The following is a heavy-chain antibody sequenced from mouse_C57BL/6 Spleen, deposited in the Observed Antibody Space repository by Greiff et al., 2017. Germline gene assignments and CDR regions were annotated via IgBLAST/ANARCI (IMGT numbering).Heavy chain of an antibody. CDR1: GFTFSDYG. J-gene: IGHJ1*03. CDR3: ARRGPYYGSSYWYFDV. CDR2: ISSGSSTF. Sequence: DVKLVESGGGLVKPGGSLKLSCAASGFTFSDYGLHWVRQAPEKGLVWVAYISSGSSTFYYAATVQGRFTISRETVKSTLFLQMTSLRSEDTAMYYCARRGPYYGSSYWYFDVWGTGTTVTVAA. V-gene: IGHV5-17*01. D-gene: IGHD1-1*01.